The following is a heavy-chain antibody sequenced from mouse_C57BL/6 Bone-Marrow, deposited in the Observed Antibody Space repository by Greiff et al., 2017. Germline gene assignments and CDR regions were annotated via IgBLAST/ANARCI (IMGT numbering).Heavy chain of an antibody. Sequence: QVQLQQPGAELVQPGASVTLSSTASGYTFTSYWMHWVKQRPGRGLEWIGRIDPNSGGTKYNEKFKSKATLTVDKHSSPASLQLRSLTAEDSAVYDCAREGVDHDARGGCAYWGQGTLVTVSA. D-gene: IGHD2-3*01. CDR3: AREGVDHDARGGCAY. CDR1: GYTFTSYW. CDR2: IDPNSGGT. J-gene: IGHJ3*01. V-gene: IGHV1-62-3*01.